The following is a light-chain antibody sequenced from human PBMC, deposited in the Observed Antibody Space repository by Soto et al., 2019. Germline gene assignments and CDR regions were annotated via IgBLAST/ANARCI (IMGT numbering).Light chain of an antibody. Sequence: TPSPSTLTGPPLEIARLYCRASHSVSTHLACYQRRPGQAPRRLISGASTRATGIPPRFSGSGSGTEFTLTISSLQSEDFETYYFQQYNIWPTTCGQGTMG. CDR2: GAS. CDR1: HSVSTH. V-gene: IGKV3-15*01. CDR3: QQYNIWPTT. J-gene: IGKJ1*01.